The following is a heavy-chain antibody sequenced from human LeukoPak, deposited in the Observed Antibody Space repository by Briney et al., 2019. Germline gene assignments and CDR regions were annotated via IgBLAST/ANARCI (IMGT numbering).Heavy chain of an antibody. D-gene: IGHD5-12*01. V-gene: IGHV4-34*01. Sequence: NASETLSLTCAVYGVSASGYYGTWLRHFPGRGLEWIGEINLSGSPKYNPSLKSRVSISVDASKNQIFLTLTSVTAADTATYYCVTTAGYSGYDWGWFSDYYLAVWGTGTTV. CDR3: VTTAGYSGYDWGWFSDYYLAV. J-gene: IGHJ6*03. CDR2: INLSGSP. CDR1: GVSASGYY.